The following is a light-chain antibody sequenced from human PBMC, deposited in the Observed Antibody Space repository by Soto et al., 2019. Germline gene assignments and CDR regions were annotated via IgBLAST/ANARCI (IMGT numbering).Light chain of an antibody. V-gene: IGKV3-11*01. CDR2: DSS. J-gene: IGKJ3*01. CDR3: HHHSNSPPFT. CDR1: QSISSD. Sequence: DIVLTQSPVTLSVSPGERATLSCRASQSISSDLAWYQQKPGQAPRLLIYDSSNRATGIPARFSGSGSGTAFTITISSLEPEDFAVYYCHHHSNSPPFTFGPGTTVDVK.